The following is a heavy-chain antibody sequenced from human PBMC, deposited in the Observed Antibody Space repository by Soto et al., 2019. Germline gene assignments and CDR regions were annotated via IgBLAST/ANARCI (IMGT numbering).Heavy chain of an antibody. CDR3: ARGLTDCTNGVCSPRYYYGMDV. J-gene: IGHJ6*02. CDR1: GYTFTSYA. D-gene: IGHD2-8*01. CDR2: INAGNGNT. Sequence: GASVKVSCKASGYTFTSYAMHWVRQAPGQRLEWMGWINAGNGNTKYSQKFQGRVTITRDTSASTAYMELSSLRSEDTAVYYCARGLTDCTNGVCSPRYYYGMDVWGQGTTVTVS. V-gene: IGHV1-3*01.